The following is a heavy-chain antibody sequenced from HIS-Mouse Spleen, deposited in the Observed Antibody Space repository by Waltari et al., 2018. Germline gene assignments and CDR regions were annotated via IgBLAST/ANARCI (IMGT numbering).Heavy chain of an antibody. CDR1: GGSISSSSYY. J-gene: IGHJ4*02. V-gene: IGHV4-39*07. D-gene: IGHD3-22*01. CDR3: ARDGRPYYYDSSGHGGY. CDR2: IYYSGGT. Sequence: QLQLQESGPGLVKPSETLSLTCTVSGGSISSSSYYWGWIRQPPGKGLEWIGSIYYSGGTYYNPSLKSRVTISVDTSKNQFSLKLSSVTAADTVYYCARDGRPYYYDSSGHGGYWGQGTLVTVSS.